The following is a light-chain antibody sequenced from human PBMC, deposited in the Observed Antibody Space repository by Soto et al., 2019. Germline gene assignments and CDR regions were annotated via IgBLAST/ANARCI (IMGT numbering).Light chain of an antibody. J-gene: IGLJ1*01. V-gene: IGLV2-14*01. CDR3: SSYTSSSTL. Sequence: VLNHPADGNRSPGQAITITSTGTSSDVGGYNYVSWYQQHPGKAPKLMIYDVSNRPSGVSNRFSGSKSGNTASLTISGLQAEDEADYYCSSYTSSSTLFGTGTKVTVL. CDR2: DVS. CDR1: SSDVGGYNY.